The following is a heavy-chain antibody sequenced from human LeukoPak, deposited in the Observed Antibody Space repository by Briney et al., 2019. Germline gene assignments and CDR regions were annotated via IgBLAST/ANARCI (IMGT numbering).Heavy chain of an antibody. Sequence: GGSLRLSCAASGFTFSSYAMSWVRQAPGKGLEWVSAISGSGGSTYYADSVKGRFTISRDNSKNTLYLQMNSLRAEDTAVYYCAKDGDIAVVPGWDFDYWGQGTLVTVSS. V-gene: IGHV3-23*01. D-gene: IGHD2-2*01. CDR1: GFTFSSYA. J-gene: IGHJ4*02. CDR2: ISGSGGST. CDR3: AKDGDIAVVPGWDFDY.